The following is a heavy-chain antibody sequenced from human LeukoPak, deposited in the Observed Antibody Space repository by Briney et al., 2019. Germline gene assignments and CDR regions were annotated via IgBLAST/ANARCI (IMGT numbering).Heavy chain of an antibody. V-gene: IGHV3-64D*06. CDR1: GFTFSNYA. CDR2: TSSNGGST. CDR3: VKPYYFGSGSYNC. D-gene: IGHD3-10*01. Sequence: PGGSLRLSCAASGFTFSNYAMYWVRQAPGKGLEYVSLTSSNGGSTYYADSVKGRFTISRDNSKNTLHLQMSSLRAEDTAFYYCVKPYYFGSGSYNCWGQGTLVTVSS. J-gene: IGHJ4*02.